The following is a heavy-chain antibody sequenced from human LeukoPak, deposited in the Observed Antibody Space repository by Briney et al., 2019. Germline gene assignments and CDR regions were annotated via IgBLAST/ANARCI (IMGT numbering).Heavy chain of an antibody. CDR3: ARGGKATVVTM. Sequence: PSETLSLTCTVAGGSINNYYWSWIRQPAGKGLEWIGRIYSSGSTNYNPSLKSRVSMSVDTSKNQFSLKLTSVTAADTAVYYCARGGKATVVTMWGQGILVTVSS. CDR2: IYSSGST. J-gene: IGHJ4*02. V-gene: IGHV4-4*07. CDR1: GGSINNYY. D-gene: IGHD4-23*01.